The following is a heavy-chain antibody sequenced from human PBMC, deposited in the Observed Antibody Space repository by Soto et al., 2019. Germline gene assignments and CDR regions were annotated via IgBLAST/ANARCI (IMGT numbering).Heavy chain of an antibody. Sequence: GGSLRLSCAASGFIFGSYWMRWVRQAPGKGLEWLATIKMDASEKKYVDSVKGRFTISRDNSKNTLYLQMNSLRAEDTAVYYCARDPIAVAGGHDYWGQGTLVTVSS. D-gene: IGHD6-19*01. J-gene: IGHJ4*02. CDR1: GFIFGSYW. CDR2: IKMDASEK. CDR3: ARDPIAVAGGHDY. V-gene: IGHV3-7*01.